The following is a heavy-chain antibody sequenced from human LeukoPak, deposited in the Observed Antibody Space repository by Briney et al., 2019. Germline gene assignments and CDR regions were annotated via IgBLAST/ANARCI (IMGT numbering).Heavy chain of an antibody. D-gene: IGHD1-26*01. Sequence: SETLSLTCTVSGDPISRTSFDWGWIRQPPGKGLEWIGNIYHSGSTTYNPSPKSRVTLSVDTSKNQFSLRLSSVTAADTAVYYCARRVRVGFREGSFDYWGQGTRVTVST. CDR2: IYHSGST. V-gene: IGHV4-39*01. J-gene: IGHJ4*02. CDR3: ARRVRVGFREGSFDY. CDR1: GDPISRTSFD.